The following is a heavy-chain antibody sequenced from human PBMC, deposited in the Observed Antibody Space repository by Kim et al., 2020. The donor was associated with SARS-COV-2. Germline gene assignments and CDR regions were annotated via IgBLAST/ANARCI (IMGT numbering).Heavy chain of an antibody. J-gene: IGHJ4*02. V-gene: IGHV4-34*01. CDR3: ARRSRGDGSPGY. D-gene: IGHD3-16*01. Sequence: NFTPSLKSRVTISVDTSRKQFSLKLTSVTAADTAVYYCARRSRGDGSPGYWGQGTLVTVSS.